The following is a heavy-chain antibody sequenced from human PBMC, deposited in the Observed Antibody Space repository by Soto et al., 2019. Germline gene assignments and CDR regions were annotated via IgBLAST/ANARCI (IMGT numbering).Heavy chain of an antibody. J-gene: IGHJ5*02. CDR3: ARNLYSSSSWFDP. V-gene: IGHV4-39*01. CDR2: IYYSGST. CDR1: GGSISSSSYY. Sequence: SETLSLTCTVSGGSISSSSYYLGWVRQPPGKGLEWIGSIYYSGSTYYNPSLKSRVTISVDTSKNQFSLKLSSVTAADTAVYYCARNLYSSSSWFDPWGQGTLVTVSS. D-gene: IGHD6-6*01.